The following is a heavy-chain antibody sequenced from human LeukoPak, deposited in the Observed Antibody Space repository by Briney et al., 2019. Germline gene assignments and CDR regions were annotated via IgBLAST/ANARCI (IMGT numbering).Heavy chain of an antibody. D-gene: IGHD5-12*01. J-gene: IGHJ4*02. V-gene: IGHV4-59*12. CDR2: IYYSGST. Sequence: QSSETLSLTCTVSGGSISGYHWSWIRQPPGGGLEWIGYIYYSGSTNYNPSLKSRVTISVDTSKNQFSLKLSSVTAADTAVYYCARDRGGYSGYEVFDYWGQGTLVTVSS. CDR1: GGSISGYH. CDR3: ARDRGGYSGYEVFDY.